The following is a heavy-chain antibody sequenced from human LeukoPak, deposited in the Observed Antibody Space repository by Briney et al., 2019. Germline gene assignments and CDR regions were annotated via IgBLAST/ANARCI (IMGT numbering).Heavy chain of an antibody. CDR1: GGSISSYY. CDR2: IYYSGST. Sequence: SETLSLTCTVSGGSISSYYWSWIRQPPGKGLEWIGYIYYSGSTNYNPSLKSRVAISVDTSKNQFSLKLSSVTAADTAVYYCARGCHAYYYYYYMDVWGKGTTVTVSS. D-gene: IGHD2-15*01. J-gene: IGHJ6*03. CDR3: ARGCHAYYYYYYMDV. V-gene: IGHV4-59*08.